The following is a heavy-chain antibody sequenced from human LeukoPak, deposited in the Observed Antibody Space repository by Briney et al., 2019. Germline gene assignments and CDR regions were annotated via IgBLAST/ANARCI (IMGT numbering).Heavy chain of an antibody. J-gene: IGHJ4*02. Sequence: GGSLRLSCAASGFTFSDYYMSWIRQAPGKGLEWVSYISSSGSTIYYADSVKGRFTISRDNAKNSLYLQMNSLRAGDTAVYYCAKSRGSYSPPFDYWGQGTLVTVSS. CDR1: GFTFSDYY. D-gene: IGHD1-26*01. V-gene: IGHV3-11*01. CDR2: ISSSGSTI. CDR3: AKSRGSYSPPFDY.